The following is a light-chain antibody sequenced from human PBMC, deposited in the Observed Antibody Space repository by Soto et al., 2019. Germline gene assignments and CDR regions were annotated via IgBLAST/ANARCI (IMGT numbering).Light chain of an antibody. Sequence: DVQMTQSPSTLSASVGDRVTITCRANQTISNCLAWYQQKPGKAPILLIYKVTSLESGVPTRFSGGGSGTDFTLTISSLQPDDFATYYCQQYYDYSTFGQGTKVDVK. J-gene: IGKJ1*01. CDR2: KVT. V-gene: IGKV1-5*03. CDR1: QTISNC. CDR3: QQYYDYST.